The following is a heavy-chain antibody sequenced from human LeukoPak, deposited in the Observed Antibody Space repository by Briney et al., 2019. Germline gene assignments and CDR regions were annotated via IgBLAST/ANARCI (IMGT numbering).Heavy chain of an antibody. CDR2: GDYSGGT. V-gene: IGHV4-39*07. J-gene: IGHJ4*02. D-gene: IGHD5-18*01. CDR1: GDSFTSVTDY. CDR3: ARIEDVTRGYNHAYYFDY. Sequence: SETLSLTCTVSGDSFTSVTDYWAWIRQPPGKGLEWIASGDYSGGTYYNPSLESRVAISADMSKNQISLKLTSVTGADTAVYYCARIEDVTRGYNHAYYFDYWGQGTLVTVSS.